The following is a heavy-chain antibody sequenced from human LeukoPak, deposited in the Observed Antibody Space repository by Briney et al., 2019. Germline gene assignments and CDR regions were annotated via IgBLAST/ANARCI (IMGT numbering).Heavy chain of an antibody. D-gene: IGHD3-3*01. CDR2: IYYSGST. CDR3: ARGLDFWSGYDAHYYYYYMDV. CDR1: GGSISSGDYY. Sequence: PSQTLSLTCTVSGGSISSGDYYWSWIRQPPGKGLECIGYIYYSGSTYYNPSLKSRVTISVDTSKNQFSLKLSSVTAADTAVYYCARGLDFWSGYDAHYYYYYMDVWGKGTTVTVSS. V-gene: IGHV4-30-4*08. J-gene: IGHJ6*03.